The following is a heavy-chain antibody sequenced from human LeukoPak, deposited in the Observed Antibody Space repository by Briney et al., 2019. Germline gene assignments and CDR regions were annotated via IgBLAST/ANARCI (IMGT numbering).Heavy chain of an antibody. CDR1: GGSFSGYY. CDR2: INHSGST. D-gene: IGHD6-19*01. J-gene: IGHJ4*02. V-gene: IGHV4-34*01. Sequence: SETLSLTCAVDGGSFSGYYWSWVRQPPGKGLEWLEEINHSGSTNYNPSLKNRVTISVDTSKNEFSLKLSSVTAADTAVYYCARSSGWYYFDYWGQGTLVTVSS. CDR3: ARSSGWYYFDY.